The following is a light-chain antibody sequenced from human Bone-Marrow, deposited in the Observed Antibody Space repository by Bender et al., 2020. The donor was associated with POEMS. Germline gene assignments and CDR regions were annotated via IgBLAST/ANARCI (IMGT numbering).Light chain of an antibody. CDR1: TLGAKY. V-gene: IGLV3-1*01. CDR3: QLWDSSSDHVV. Sequence: SYEVTQPPSVSVSPGQTAIITCSGDTLGAKYASWYQQKPGQSPMLVIYENKKRPSGISERFSGSNSGNAATLTISRVEVGDEADYYCQLWDSSSDHVVFGGGTKLTVL. CDR2: ENK. J-gene: IGLJ2*01.